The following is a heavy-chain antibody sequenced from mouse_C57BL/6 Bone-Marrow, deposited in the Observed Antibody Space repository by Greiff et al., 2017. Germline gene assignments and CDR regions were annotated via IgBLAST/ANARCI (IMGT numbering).Heavy chain of an antibody. CDR3: AAIYYGYDEGDYYAMDY. V-gene: IGHV1-78*01. CDR1: GYTFTDHT. Sequence: QVQLQQSDAELVKPGASVKISCKVSGYTFTDHTIHWMKQRPEQGLAWIGYIYPRDGSTKYNEKFKGKATLTADKSSSTAYMQLNSLTSEDSAVYFCAAIYYGYDEGDYYAMDYWGQGTSVTVSS. D-gene: IGHD2-2*01. CDR2: IYPRDGST. J-gene: IGHJ4*01.